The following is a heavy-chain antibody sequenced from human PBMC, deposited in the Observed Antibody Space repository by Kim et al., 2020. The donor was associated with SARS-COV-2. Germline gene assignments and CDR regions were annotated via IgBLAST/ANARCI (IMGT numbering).Heavy chain of an antibody. CDR3: ARETSSWLRYFGY. CDR2: IWYDGSNK. Sequence: GGSLRLSCAASGFTFSSYGMHWVRQAPGKGLEWVAVIWYDGSNKYYADSVKGRFTISRDNSKNTLYLQMNSLRAEDTAVYYCARETSSWLRYFGYGGQGTRDTVSS. V-gene: IGHV3-33*01. D-gene: IGHD6-13*01. J-gene: IGHJ4*02. CDR1: GFTFSSYG.